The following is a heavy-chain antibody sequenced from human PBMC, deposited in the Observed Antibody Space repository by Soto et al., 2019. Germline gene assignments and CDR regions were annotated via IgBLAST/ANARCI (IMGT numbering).Heavy chain of an antibody. J-gene: IGHJ4*02. CDR2: INDDGSER. V-gene: IGHV3-7*05. CDR1: GFTFSTHW. CDR3: AKDVR. Sequence: EVQLVESGGDLVQPGGSLRLSCAASGFTFSTHWMSWVRQAPGKGLEWVANINDDGSERNYADSVRGRFSVSRDNAKNSLFLQMNGLRVEDTALCYCAKDVRWGQGTQVTVSS.